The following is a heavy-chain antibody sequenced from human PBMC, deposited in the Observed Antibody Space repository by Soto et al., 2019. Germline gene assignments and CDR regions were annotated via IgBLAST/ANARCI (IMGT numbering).Heavy chain of an antibody. CDR1: VFTSSG. V-gene: IGHV1-18*04. CDR2: ISTHNGNT. Sequence: QDQLVQSGAEVKKPGASVKVSCKASVFTSSGISWVRQAPGQRLEWMGWISTHNGNTSYAQKCHGRVIMTMDTSTTTVYMELRSLRPDDTAVYLCAREGILGLFDAYDLWGQGTMVTVSS. J-gene: IGHJ3*01. CDR3: AREGILGLFDAYDL. D-gene: IGHD3-3*01.